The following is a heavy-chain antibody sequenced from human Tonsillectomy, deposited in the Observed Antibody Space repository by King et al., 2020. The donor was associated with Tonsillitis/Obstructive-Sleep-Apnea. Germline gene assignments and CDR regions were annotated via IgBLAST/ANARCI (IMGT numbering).Heavy chain of an antibody. J-gene: IGHJ4*02. V-gene: IGHV3-49*04. Sequence: VQLVESGGGLVQPGRSLRLSCTASGFTFGDYAMSWVRQAPGKGLEWVGFIRSKAYGGTTEYAASVKGRFTISRDDSKSIAYLQMNSLKTEDTAVYYCVATVTRRPHGITEDYWGQGTLVTVSS. CDR2: IRSKAYGGTT. CDR3: VATVTRRPHGITEDY. D-gene: IGHD4-11*01. CDR1: GFTFGDYA.